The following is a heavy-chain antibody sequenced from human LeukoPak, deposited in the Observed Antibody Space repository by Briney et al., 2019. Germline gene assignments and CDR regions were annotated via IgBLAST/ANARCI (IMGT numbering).Heavy chain of an antibody. J-gene: IGHJ3*02. CDR1: GFTFSSYS. V-gene: IGHV4-59*01. CDR2: IYYSGST. Sequence: KPGGSLRLSCAASGFTFSSYSMNWVRQAPGKGLEWIGYIYYSGSTNYNPSLKSRVTISVDTSKNQFSLKLSSVTAADTAVYYCARVSLRAFDIWGQGTMVTVSS. CDR3: ARVSLRAFDI.